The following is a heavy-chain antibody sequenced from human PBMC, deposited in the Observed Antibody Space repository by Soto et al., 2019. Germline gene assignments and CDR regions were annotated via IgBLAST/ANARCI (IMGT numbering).Heavy chain of an antibody. Sequence: QVQLVESGGGVVQPGTSLRLSCAASRLTFSFYDMHWVRQAPGKGLEWLTMIWSDGSRAFYAESVKGRFTISRDNSKNTVYLQMSGLRAEDTAAYYCAGETKVGAHDMDVWGQGTTVTVSS. CDR1: RLTFSFYD. V-gene: IGHV3-33*01. CDR2: IWSDGSRA. D-gene: IGHD1-26*01. J-gene: IGHJ6*02. CDR3: AGETKVGAHDMDV.